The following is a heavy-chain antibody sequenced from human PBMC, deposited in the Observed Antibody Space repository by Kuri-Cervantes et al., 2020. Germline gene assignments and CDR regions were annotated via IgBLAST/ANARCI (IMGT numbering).Heavy chain of an antibody. CDR1: GGSISSSNW. CDR2: IYHSGST. D-gene: IGHD4-11*01. J-gene: IGHJ5*02. CDR3: ARVGYSNYWFDP. Sequence: SCAVSGGSISSSNWWSWVRQPPGKGLEWIGEIYHSGSTNYNPSLKSRVTISVDKSKNQFSLKLSSVTAADTAVYYCARVGYSNYWFDPWGQGTLVTVSS. V-gene: IGHV4-4*02.